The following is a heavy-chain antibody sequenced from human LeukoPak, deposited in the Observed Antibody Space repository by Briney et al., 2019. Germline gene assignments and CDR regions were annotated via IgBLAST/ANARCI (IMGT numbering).Heavy chain of an antibody. CDR1: GFTFSSYA. D-gene: IGHD6-13*01. Sequence: GGSLRLSCAASGFTFSSYAMTWVRQAPGKGLGWVSAISDSGGSTYYADSVKGRFTISRDGSKNTLYLQMNSLRAEDTAVYYCARDPGAAAGNLWSWGQGTLVTVSS. CDR2: ISDSGGST. CDR3: ARDPGAAAGNLWS. V-gene: IGHV3-23*01. J-gene: IGHJ5*02.